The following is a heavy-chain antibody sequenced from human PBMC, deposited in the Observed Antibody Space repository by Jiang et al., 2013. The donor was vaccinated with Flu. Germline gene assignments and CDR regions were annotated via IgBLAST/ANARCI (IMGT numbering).Heavy chain of an antibody. CDR2: VYYSGTT. Sequence: PGLVKPSETLSLTCTVSGFSISNGFYWGWIRQPPGKGLEWIGSVYYSGTTYYNPSLKSRVSMSMDMSRNQFTLNLRSVTPTDTAVYYCASLPIGPSNDWFDPWGQGTLVTVSS. CDR1: GFSISNGFY. D-gene: IGHD2-2*01. CDR3: ASLPIGPSNDWFDP. J-gene: IGHJ5*02. V-gene: IGHV4-38-2*02.